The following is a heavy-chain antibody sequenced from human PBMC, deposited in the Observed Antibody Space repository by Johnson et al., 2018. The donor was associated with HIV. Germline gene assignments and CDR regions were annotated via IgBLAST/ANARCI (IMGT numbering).Heavy chain of an antibody. CDR1: GFAFSSYA. V-gene: IGHV3-7*01. CDR3: ARAGSSSSGPRAFDI. CDR2: LQQDGSEK. Sequence: EQLVESGGGLVKPGGSLRLSCTASGFAFSSYALHWVRQAPGKGLEWVANLQQDGSEKYYVDSVKGRFTISRDNAKNSLYLQMNSLRAEDTAVYYCARAGSSSSGPRAFDIWGQGTMVTVSS. J-gene: IGHJ3*02. D-gene: IGHD6-6*01.